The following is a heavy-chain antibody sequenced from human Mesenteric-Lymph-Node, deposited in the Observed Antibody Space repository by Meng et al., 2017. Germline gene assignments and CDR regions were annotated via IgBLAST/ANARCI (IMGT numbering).Heavy chain of an antibody. Sequence: SVKVSCKASGFTFTSSDVQWVRQARGQRLAWIGWIVVGSGNTNYAQKVQERVTITRDMSTSTAYMELSSLRSEDTAVYYCATRSVLLGYSSGWYPQYYFDYWGQGTLVTVSS. J-gene: IGHJ4*02. CDR1: GFTFTSSD. CDR2: IVVGSGNT. D-gene: IGHD6-19*01. V-gene: IGHV1-58*01. CDR3: ATRSVLLGYSSGWYPQYYFDY.